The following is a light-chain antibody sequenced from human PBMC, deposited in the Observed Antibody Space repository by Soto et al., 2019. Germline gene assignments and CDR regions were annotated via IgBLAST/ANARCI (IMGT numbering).Light chain of an antibody. CDR2: KAS. CDR1: QSISSW. V-gene: IGKV1-5*03. Sequence: DIQLTQSPSTLSASVGDRVTITCRASQSISSWLAWYQQKPGKAPKLLISKASSLESGVPSRFTGSGSGTHFSLTIRSLQPYDFATYYCQQYKSHWTFGQGAKVEIK. J-gene: IGKJ1*01. CDR3: QQYKSHWT.